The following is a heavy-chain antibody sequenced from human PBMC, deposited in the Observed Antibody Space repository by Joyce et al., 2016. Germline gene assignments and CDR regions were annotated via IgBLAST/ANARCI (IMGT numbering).Heavy chain of an antibody. J-gene: IGHJ4*02. Sequence: QMQLVQSGAEVKKPGSSVKVSCKALGGTRSGYAVSWVRQAPGQGLEWRGGITPIFATSKYAQKFQARVTITADKSTNTAYRELSSLRYEDTAIYYCARLRQTGNINDYWGQGTLVTVSS. V-gene: IGHV1-69*06. D-gene: IGHD1-14*01. CDR1: GGTRSGYA. CDR3: ARLRQTGNINDY. CDR2: ITPIFATS.